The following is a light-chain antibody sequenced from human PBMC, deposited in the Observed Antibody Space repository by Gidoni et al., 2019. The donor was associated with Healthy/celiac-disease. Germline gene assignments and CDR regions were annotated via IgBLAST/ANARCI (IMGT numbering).Light chain of an antibody. CDR1: QSISSY. J-gene: IGKJ4*01. CDR3: QQSYSTPLT. Sequence: DIQMTQYPSSLSASVGDRVTITCRASQSISSYLNWYQQKPGKAPNLLIYAAASLQSGVPSRFSGSGSGTDFTLPISSLQPEDFATYYCQQSYSTPLTFGGXTKVEIK. V-gene: IGKV1-39*01. CDR2: AAA.